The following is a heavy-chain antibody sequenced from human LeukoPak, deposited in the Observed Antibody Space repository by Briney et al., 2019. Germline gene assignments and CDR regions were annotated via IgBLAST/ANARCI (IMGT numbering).Heavy chain of an antibody. CDR2: INAGNGNT. D-gene: IGHD3-9*01. CDR1: GYSFTSHA. J-gene: IGHJ3*02. CDR3: AKDPRNILTGDYDDFDI. Sequence: GASVKVSCKASGYSFTSHAMNWVRQAPGQRLEWMAWINAGNGNTKYSQEFQGRVTMTRDLSTSTVYMELSTLRSDDTAVYFCAKDPRNILTGDYDDFDIWGQGTMVIVSS. V-gene: IGHV1-3*01.